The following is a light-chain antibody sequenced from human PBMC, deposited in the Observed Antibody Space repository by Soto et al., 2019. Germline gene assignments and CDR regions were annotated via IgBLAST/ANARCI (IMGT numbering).Light chain of an antibody. CDR1: QIINMW. J-gene: IGKJ3*01. CDR3: QQANSFPFT. Sequence: DIQMTQSPSSVSASVGDRVTITCRASQIINMWLAWYQQKPGKAPTLLIYAASTLQSGVPSRFSGSGSGTDFTLTISSLQPEDFATYYCQQANSFPFTFGPGTKVDIK. V-gene: IGKV1-12*02. CDR2: AAS.